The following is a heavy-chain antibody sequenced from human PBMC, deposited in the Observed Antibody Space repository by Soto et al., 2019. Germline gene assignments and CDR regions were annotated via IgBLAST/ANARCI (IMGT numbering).Heavy chain of an antibody. CDR1: GKTSTGYY. D-gene: IGHD6-13*01. V-gene: IGHV1-2*02. CDR3: ATRGSGWWESLDY. Sequence: QVRLEQSGAEVKTPGASVTVSCTTSGKTSTGYYVHWVRQAPGQGLEWMGWINPNSGGTKFAQKFQGRVTMTRDTSIKTVYINVPNLTSDDSAVYYCATRGSGWWESLDYWGQGTRVIVSS. CDR2: INPNSGGT. J-gene: IGHJ4*02.